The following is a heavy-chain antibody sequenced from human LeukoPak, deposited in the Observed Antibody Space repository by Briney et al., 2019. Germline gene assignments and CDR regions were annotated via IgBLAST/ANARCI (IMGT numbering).Heavy chain of an antibody. CDR3: ASSVRFGELSY. J-gene: IGHJ4*02. CDR1: GFTFSSYW. Sequence: GGSLRLSCAASGFTFSSYWMSWVRQAPGKGLEWVANIKQDGSEKYYVDSVKGRFTISRDNAKNSLYLQMNSLRAEDTAVYYCASSVRFGELSYWGQGTLVTVSS. V-gene: IGHV3-7*01. CDR2: IKQDGSEK. D-gene: IGHD3-10*01.